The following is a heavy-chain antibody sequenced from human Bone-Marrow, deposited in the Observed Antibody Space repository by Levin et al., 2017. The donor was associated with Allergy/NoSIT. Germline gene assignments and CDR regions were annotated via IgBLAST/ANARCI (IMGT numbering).Heavy chain of an antibody. J-gene: IGHJ6*02. CDR1: GFTFSSYA. CDR3: AKDLLDCTGDSCSHYYYYYGMDV. D-gene: IGHD2-15*01. Sequence: PGGSLRLSCAASGFTFSSYAMNWVRQAPGKGLEWVSGISGSGGSTYYADSVKGRFTISRDNFKNTLHLQMNSLRAEDTAVYYCAKDLLDCTGDSCSHYYYYYGMDVWGQGTAVTVSS. V-gene: IGHV3-23*01. CDR2: ISGSGGST.